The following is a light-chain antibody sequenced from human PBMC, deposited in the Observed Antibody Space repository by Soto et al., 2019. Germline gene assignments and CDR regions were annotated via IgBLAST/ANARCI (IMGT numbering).Light chain of an antibody. Sequence: DIQMTQSPSSVSASFGDTVTITCRACQDINVYLNWYQQKPGEVPKLLIYSASSLHSGVPSRFTGSGSETDFTLTIRSLQPEDFATYYCQHGYVDPFNFGQGTKVDIK. CDR1: QDINVY. CDR2: SAS. CDR3: QHGYVDPFN. J-gene: IGKJ3*01. V-gene: IGKV1-39*01.